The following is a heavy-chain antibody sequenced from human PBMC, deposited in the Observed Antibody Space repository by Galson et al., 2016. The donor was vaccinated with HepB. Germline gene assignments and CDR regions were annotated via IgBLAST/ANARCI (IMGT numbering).Heavy chain of an antibody. D-gene: IGHD2-2*01. CDR2: INAGNGST. Sequence: SVKVSCKASGYTFTTYAMHWVRQAPGQRFEWMGWINAGNGSTKYSQKFQGRVTITRDTSASTVYMDLSSLRSEDTAVFYCARAGHCSSASCSASFDIWGLGTMVTVSS. CDR1: GYTFTTYA. CDR3: ARAGHCSSASCSASFDI. J-gene: IGHJ3*02. V-gene: IGHV1-3*01.